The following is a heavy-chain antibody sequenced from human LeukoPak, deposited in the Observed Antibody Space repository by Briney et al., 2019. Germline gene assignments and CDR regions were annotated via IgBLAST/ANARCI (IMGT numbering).Heavy chain of an antibody. D-gene: IGHD6-13*01. CDR3: ARQRITAAEILDY. Sequence: SETLSLTCTLSGGSISSYYWSWIRQPPGKGLEWIGYIYYSGNTNYNPSLKSRVTISIDTSKNHFSLKLSSVTAADTAVYYCARQRITAAEILDYWGQGTLVTVSS. CDR1: GGSISSYY. CDR2: IYYSGNT. V-gene: IGHV4-59*08. J-gene: IGHJ4*02.